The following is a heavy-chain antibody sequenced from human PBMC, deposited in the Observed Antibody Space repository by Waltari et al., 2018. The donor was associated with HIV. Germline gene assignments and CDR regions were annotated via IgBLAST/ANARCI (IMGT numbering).Heavy chain of an antibody. V-gene: IGHV4-34*01. D-gene: IGHD2-21*02. J-gene: IGHJ3*01. CDR2: VEHRGST. CDR3: ANLISMTAADVFDV. CDR1: GTSFTGYY. Sequence: QVHLEHWGAGLLKPSETLSITCAVYGTSFTGYYWTWIRQSPGGGLQWIGEVEHRGSTHYNPSLKSRLSTSVDTFKHQFSLRLASVTAADTAVYYCANLISMTAADVFDVWGQGTLVSVSS.